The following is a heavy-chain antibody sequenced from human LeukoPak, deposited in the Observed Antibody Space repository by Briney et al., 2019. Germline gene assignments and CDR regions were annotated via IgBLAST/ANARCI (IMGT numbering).Heavy chain of an antibody. CDR1: GGSISSYY. D-gene: IGHD3-10*01. CDR3: ARRVRGVIIFDP. CDR2: IYYSGST. Sequence: SETLSLTCTVSGGSISSYYWGWIRQPPGKGLEWIGYIYYSGSTNYNPSLKSRVTISVDTSKNQFSLKLSSVTAADTAVYYCARRVRGVIIFDPWGQGTLVTVSS. V-gene: IGHV4-59*01. J-gene: IGHJ5*02.